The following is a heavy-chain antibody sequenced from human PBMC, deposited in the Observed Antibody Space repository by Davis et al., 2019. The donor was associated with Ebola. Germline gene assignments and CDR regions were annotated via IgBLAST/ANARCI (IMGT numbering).Heavy chain of an antibody. J-gene: IGHJ5*02. D-gene: IGHD3-9*01. CDR1: GYTFTSYY. V-gene: IGHV1-46*01. Sequence: ASVKVSCKASGYTFTSYYMHWVRQAPGQGLEWMGIINPSGGSTSYAQKFQGRVTMTRDTSISTAYMEVRSLRSEDTAVYYCARDLIPIFSVHKFDPWGQGTLVTVSS. CDR3: ARDLIPIFSVHKFDP. CDR2: INPSGGST.